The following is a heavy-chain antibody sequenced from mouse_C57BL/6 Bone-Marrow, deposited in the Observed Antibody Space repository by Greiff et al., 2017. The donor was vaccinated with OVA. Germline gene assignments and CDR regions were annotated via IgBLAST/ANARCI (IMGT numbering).Heavy chain of an antibody. J-gene: IGHJ3*01. CDR3: AIGIYGSQFAY. CDR2: IHPSDSDT. CDR1: GYTFTSYW. V-gene: IGHV1-74*01. Sequence: QVQLKQPGAELVKPGASVKVSCKASGYTFTSYWMHWVKQRPGQGLEWIGRIHPSDSDTNYNQKFKGKATLTVDKSSSTAYMQLSSLTSEDSAVYYCAIGIYGSQFAYWGQGTLVTVSA. D-gene: IGHD1-1*01.